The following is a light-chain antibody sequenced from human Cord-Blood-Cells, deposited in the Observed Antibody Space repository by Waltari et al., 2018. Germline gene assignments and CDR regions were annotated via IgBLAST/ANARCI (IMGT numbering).Light chain of an antibody. CDR3: QQYNSYIT. V-gene: IGKV1-33*01. CDR1: QDISNY. Sequence: DIQMTQSPSSLSASVGDRVTITCQASQDISNYLNWYQQKPGKAPKLLIYDASNLETGVPSRFSGSGSGTDFTFTISSLQPEDIATYYCQQYNSYITFGQGTRLEIK. CDR2: DAS. J-gene: IGKJ5*01.